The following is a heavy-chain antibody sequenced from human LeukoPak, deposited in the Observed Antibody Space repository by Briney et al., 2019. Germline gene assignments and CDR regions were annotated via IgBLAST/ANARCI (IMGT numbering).Heavy chain of an antibody. CDR2: IGSDGTST. Sequence: GGSLRLSCVDFGLSFNTYAMHWVRQAPGKGLVWVSRIGSDGTSTNYADSVKGRFTISRDNAKNTLYLQMNSLRAEDTTVYYCARGHSPGYMDVWGKGTTVTVSS. CDR3: ARGHSPGYMDV. V-gene: IGHV3-74*01. D-gene: IGHD2-15*01. J-gene: IGHJ6*03. CDR1: GLSFNTYA.